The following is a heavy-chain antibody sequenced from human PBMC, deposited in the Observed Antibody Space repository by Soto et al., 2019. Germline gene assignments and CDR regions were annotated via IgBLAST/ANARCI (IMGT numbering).Heavy chain of an antibody. CDR2: IKSNNHGGTA. Sequence: EVQLVESGGGLVKPGGSLRLSCATSGFTFTNAWMNWVRQAPGKGLEWIGRIKSNNHGGTADYAAPVKGRFTISRDDSENTVYLQMNSLKTEDTAVYYCYTRHDFWSGTDYWGRGTRVTVSS. V-gene: IGHV3-15*07. CDR3: YTRHDFWSGTDY. D-gene: IGHD3-3*01. J-gene: IGHJ2*01. CDR1: GFTFTNAW.